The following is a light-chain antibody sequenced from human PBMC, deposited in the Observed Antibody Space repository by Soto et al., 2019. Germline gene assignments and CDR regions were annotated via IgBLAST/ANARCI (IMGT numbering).Light chain of an antibody. CDR1: QSVNSD. Sequence: EIILTQSPVTLSVSPGERATLSCMASQSVNSDLAWYQHKPGQSPRPRIYAASSRATNVPAWFSGSGSGTEFTLTISGLKSEDFVIYYCQQYNDCRHYTFGQGPRLEV. CDR3: QQYNDCRHYT. CDR2: AAS. V-gene: IGKV3-15*01. J-gene: IGKJ2*01.